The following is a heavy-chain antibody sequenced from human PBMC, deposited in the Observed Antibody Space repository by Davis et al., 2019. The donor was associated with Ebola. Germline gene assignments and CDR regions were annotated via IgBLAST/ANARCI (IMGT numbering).Heavy chain of an antibody. D-gene: IGHD6-19*01. Sequence: AASVKVSCKASGGTFSSYAISWVRQAPGQGLEWMGIINPSGGSTSYAQKFQGRVTMTRDTSTSTVYMELSSLRSEDTAVYYCARDWAGTFWFDPWGQGTLVTVSS. CDR2: INPSGGST. CDR1: GGTFSSYA. CDR3: ARDWAGTFWFDP. J-gene: IGHJ5*02. V-gene: IGHV1-46*01.